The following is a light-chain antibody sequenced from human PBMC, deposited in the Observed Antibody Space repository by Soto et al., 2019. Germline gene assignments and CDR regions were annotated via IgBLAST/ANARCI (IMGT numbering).Light chain of an antibody. Sequence: IEMTQSPATLSVSPGERATLSCRASQSVSSNLVWYQQKPGQAPRLLIYGASNRATGIPARFSGSGSGTDFTLTISSLEPEDFAVYYCQQRSNWPLLTFGGGTKVEIK. CDR1: QSVSSN. CDR2: GAS. CDR3: QQRSNWPLLT. V-gene: IGKV3-11*01. J-gene: IGKJ4*01.